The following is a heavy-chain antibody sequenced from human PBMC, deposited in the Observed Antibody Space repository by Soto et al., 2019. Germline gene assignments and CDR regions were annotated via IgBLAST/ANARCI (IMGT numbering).Heavy chain of an antibody. CDR3: AKCSGGSCYSGGRGVFDY. Sequence: GGSLRLSCAASGFTFSSYAMSWVRQAPGKGLEWVSAISGSGGSTYYADSVKGRFTISRDNSKNTLYLQMNSLRAEDTAVYYCAKCSGGSCYSGGRGVFDYWGQGTLGTVSS. V-gene: IGHV3-23*01. D-gene: IGHD2-15*01. CDR1: GFTFSSYA. J-gene: IGHJ4*02. CDR2: ISGSGGST.